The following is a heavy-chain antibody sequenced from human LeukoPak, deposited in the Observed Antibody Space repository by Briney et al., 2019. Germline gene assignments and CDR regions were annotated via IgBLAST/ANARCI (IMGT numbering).Heavy chain of an antibody. V-gene: IGHV3-30-3*01. CDR1: GFTFRSYA. Sequence: PGGSLRLSCAASGFTFRSYAMHWVRQAPGKGLEWVGVILYDGSNQYYADSVKGRFTISRDNSKNTLYLQMNSLRPDDTAVYYRAKRPDDYSYGMDVWGQGTTVTVSS. CDR3: AKRPDDYSYGMDV. J-gene: IGHJ6*02. CDR2: ILYDGSNQ.